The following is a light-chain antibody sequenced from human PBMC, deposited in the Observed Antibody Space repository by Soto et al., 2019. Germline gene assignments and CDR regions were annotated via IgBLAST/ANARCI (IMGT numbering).Light chain of an antibody. V-gene: IGKV1-5*03. Sequence: DIRMTQSPSTLSASVGDRVTITCRASQSISSWLAWYQQKPGKAPKLLIYKASSLESGVPSRFSGSGSGTEFTLTISSLQPDDFATYYCQQSFTFCPGTKVDIK. J-gene: IGKJ3*01. CDR3: QQSFT. CDR2: KAS. CDR1: QSISSW.